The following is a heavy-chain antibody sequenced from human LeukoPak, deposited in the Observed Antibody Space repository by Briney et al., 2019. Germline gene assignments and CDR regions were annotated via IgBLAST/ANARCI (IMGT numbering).Heavy chain of an antibody. Sequence: ASVKVSCKASGYTFTSYYMHWVRQAPGQGLEWMGIINPSGGSTSYAQKFQGRVTMTRDTSTSTVYMELSSLRSEDTAVYYCARDSLELRGKGEIAFDIWGQGTMVTVSS. CDR2: INPSGGST. D-gene: IGHD1-7*01. J-gene: IGHJ3*02. V-gene: IGHV1-46*01. CDR3: ARDSLELRGKGEIAFDI. CDR1: GYTFTSYY.